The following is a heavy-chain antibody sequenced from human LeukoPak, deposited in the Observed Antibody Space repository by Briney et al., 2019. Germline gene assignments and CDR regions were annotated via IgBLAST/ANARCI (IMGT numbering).Heavy chain of an antibody. D-gene: IGHD4-17*01. J-gene: IGHJ4*02. Sequence: GGSLRLSCAASGFTFSSYAMSWVRQAPGEGLEWVSAISGSGGSTYYADSVKGRFTISRDNSKNTLYLQMNSLRAEDTAVYYCAKDPLHGDYVDYWGQGTLVTVSS. CDR3: AKDPLHGDYVDY. CDR1: GFTFSSYA. CDR2: ISGSGGST. V-gene: IGHV3-23*01.